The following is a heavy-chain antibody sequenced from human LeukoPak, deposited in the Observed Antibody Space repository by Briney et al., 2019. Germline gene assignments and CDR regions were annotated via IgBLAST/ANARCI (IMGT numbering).Heavy chain of an antibody. CDR3: AKGDYDFWSNYFDH. D-gene: IGHD3-3*01. Sequence: GGSLRLSCAASGFTFSSYGVHWVRQAPGKGLEWVAVISYDGSYKYYEDSVRGRFTISRDNSKNTLYLQMNSLRAEDTAVYYCAKGDYDFWSNYFDHWGQGTLVTVSS. V-gene: IGHV3-30*18. CDR2: ISYDGSYK. J-gene: IGHJ4*02. CDR1: GFTFSSYG.